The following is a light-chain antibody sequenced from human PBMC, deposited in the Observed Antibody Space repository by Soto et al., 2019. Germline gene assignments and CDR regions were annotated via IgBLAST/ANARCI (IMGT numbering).Light chain of an antibody. CDR3: QHYKSYWT. Sequence: DIQMTQSPSTLSASVGDGVTITCRASQSISSWLAWYQQKPGKAPKLLIFKASTLESGVRSRFSGSGSGTEFALTISSLQPDDFATYYCQHYKSYWTFGQGTKVDIK. CDR1: QSISSW. J-gene: IGKJ1*01. V-gene: IGKV1-5*03. CDR2: KAS.